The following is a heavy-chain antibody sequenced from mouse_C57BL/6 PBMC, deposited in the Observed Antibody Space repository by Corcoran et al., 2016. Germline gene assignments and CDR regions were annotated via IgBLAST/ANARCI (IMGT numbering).Heavy chain of an antibody. D-gene: IGHD1-1*01. CDR1: GYTFTTYG. CDR3: ARWDYYGSSHWYVDV. CDR2: INTYSGVP. Sequence: QIQLVQSGPELTKPEETVKISCKASGYTFTTYGLSWVKQAPGKGLKWMGWINTYSGVPTYADDFKGRFDFSFETSASTAYLQINNLKNEDTATYLCARWDYYGSSHWYVDVGGTGTTVTVSS. J-gene: IGHJ1*03. V-gene: IGHV9-3*01.